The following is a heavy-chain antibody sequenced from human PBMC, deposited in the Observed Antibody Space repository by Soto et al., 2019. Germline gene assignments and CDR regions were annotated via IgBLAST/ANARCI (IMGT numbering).Heavy chain of an antibody. V-gene: IGHV4-59*12. CDR1: GDSISNSY. CDR3: ARTKHIVVVTAIRWFDP. CDR2: IYNSVST. D-gene: IGHD2-21*02. Sequence: SETLSLTCSVSGDSISNSYWSWIRQPPGKGLEWIAFIYNSVSTNYNPSLKSRVTISVDTSKNQFSLKLSSVTAADTAVYYCARTKHIVVVTAIRWFDPWGQGTLVTVSS. J-gene: IGHJ5*02.